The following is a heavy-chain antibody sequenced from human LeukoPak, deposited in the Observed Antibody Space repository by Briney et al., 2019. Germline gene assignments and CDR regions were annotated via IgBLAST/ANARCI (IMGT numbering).Heavy chain of an antibody. CDR3: ARERWHQLLPFDY. V-gene: IGHV3-21*01. J-gene: IGHJ4*02. CDR2: ISSSSSYI. Sequence: GGSLRLSCAASGLTFSNYSMNWVRQAPGKGLEWVSSISSSSSYIYYADSVKGRFTISRDNAKNSLYLQMNSLRAEDTAVYYCARERWHQLLPFDYWGQGTLVTVSS. D-gene: IGHD2-2*01. CDR1: GLTFSNYS.